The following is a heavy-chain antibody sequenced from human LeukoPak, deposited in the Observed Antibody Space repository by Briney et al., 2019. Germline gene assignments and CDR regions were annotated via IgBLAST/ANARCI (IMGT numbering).Heavy chain of an antibody. Sequence: GGSLRLSCAASGFTFSSYGMSWVRQAPGRGLEWVSSISGSVDRTHYADPVKGRFTISRDNSKNTLYLQMNSLRAEDTAVYYCAKDGSIVYSYTYLDYWGQGTLVTVSS. D-gene: IGHD3-16*01. CDR1: GFTFSSYG. CDR3: AKDGSIVYSYTYLDY. V-gene: IGHV3-23*01. J-gene: IGHJ4*02. CDR2: ISGSVDRT.